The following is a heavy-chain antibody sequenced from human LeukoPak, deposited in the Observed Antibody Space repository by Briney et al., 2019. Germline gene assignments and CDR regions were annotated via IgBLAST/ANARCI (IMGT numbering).Heavy chain of an antibody. V-gene: IGHV1-2*02. CDR1: GYTFTGYY. J-gene: IGHJ4*02. CDR2: INPNSGGT. Sequence: ASVKVSCTASGYTFTGYYMHWVRQAPGQGLEWMGWINPNSGGTNYAQKFQGRVTMTRDTSISTAYMELSRLRSDDTAVYYCARDDSKPVWTDTGIAVAANFDYWGQGTLVTVSS. D-gene: IGHD6-19*01. CDR3: ARDDSKPVWTDTGIAVAANFDY.